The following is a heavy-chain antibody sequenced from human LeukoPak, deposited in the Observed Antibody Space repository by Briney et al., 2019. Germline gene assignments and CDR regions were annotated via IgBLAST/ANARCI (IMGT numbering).Heavy chain of an antibody. J-gene: IGHJ6*02. CDR2: ISGSGGRT. CDR3: AKHQQGYGDSLMDV. Sequence: GGSLRLSCGASGFPFSSYAMRWVRQAPGKGLEWLSTISGSGGRTYSPDSVKGRFTISRDNSKNTLYLQMNSLGAEDTAVYYCAKHQQGYGDSLMDVWGQGTTVTVSS. CDR1: GFPFSSYA. V-gene: IGHV3-23*01. D-gene: IGHD4-17*01.